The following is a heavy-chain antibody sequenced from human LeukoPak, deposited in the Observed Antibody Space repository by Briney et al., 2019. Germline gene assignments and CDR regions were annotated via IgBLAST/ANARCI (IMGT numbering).Heavy chain of an antibody. CDR3: AKDLRYYGSGSYQALDY. CDR1: GFTFSSYA. J-gene: IGHJ4*02. V-gene: IGHV3-23*01. D-gene: IGHD3-10*01. Sequence: SGGSLRLSCVASGFTFSSYAMSWVRQAPGRGLEWVSAISGSGGSTYYADSVKGRFTISRDNSKNTLYLQMSSLRAEDTAVYYCAKDLRYYGSGSYQALDYWGQGTLVTVSS. CDR2: ISGSGGST.